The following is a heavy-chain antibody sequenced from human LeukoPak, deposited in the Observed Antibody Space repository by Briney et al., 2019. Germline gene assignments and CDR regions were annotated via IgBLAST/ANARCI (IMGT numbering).Heavy chain of an antibody. J-gene: IGHJ6*02. CDR1: GGSISSGSYY. V-gene: IGHV4-61*02. CDR2: IYTSGST. CDR3: ARDRLAAAGQEYYYGMDV. D-gene: IGHD6-13*01. Sequence: SETLSLTCTVSGGSISSGSYYWSWIRQPAGKGLEWIGRIYTSGSTNYNPSLKSRVTISVDTSKNQFSLKLSSVTAADTAVYYCARDRLAAAGQEYYYGMDVWGQGTTVTVSS.